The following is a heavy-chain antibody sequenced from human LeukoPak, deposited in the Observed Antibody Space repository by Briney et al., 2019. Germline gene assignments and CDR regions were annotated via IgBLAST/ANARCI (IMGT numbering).Heavy chain of an antibody. CDR1: GFTFSSYD. Sequence: GRSLRLSCAASGFTFSSYDMHWVRQAPGKGLEWVAVISYDGSNKYYADSVKGRFTISRDNSKNTLYLQMNSLRAEDTAVYYCARDQFVLVVNTASFCYWGQVVLVTFSS. CDR2: ISYDGSNK. D-gene: IGHD2-8*02. V-gene: IGHV3-30*04. CDR3: ARDQFVLVVNTASFCY. J-gene: IGHJ4*02.